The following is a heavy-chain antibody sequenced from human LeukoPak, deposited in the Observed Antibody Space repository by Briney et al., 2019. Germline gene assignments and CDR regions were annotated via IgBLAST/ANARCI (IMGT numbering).Heavy chain of an antibody. J-gene: IGHJ5*02. V-gene: IGHV1-69*06. CDR3: ARDRPYYDSSGPNWFDP. D-gene: IGHD3-22*01. CDR2: IIPIFGTA. Sequence: WVKVSCKASGGTFSSYAISWVRQAPGQGLEWMGRIIPIFGTANYAQKFQGRVTITADKSTSTAYMELSSLRSEDTAVYYCARDRPYYDSSGPNWFDPWGQGTLVTVSS. CDR1: GGTFSSYA.